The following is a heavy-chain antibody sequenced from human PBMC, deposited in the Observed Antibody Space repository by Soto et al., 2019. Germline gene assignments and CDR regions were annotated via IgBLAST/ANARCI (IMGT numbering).Heavy chain of an antibody. D-gene: IGHD3-9*01. CDR3: ARDRGNILDY. V-gene: IGHV4-30-2*01. CDR2: IYHSGST. J-gene: IGHJ4*02. Sequence: SETLSLTCAVSGGSISSGGYSWSWIRQPPGKGLEWIGYIYHSGSTYYNPSLKSRVTISIDRSKNQFSLKLSSVTAADTAVYYCARDRGNILDYWGQGTLVTVSS. CDR1: GGSISSGGYS.